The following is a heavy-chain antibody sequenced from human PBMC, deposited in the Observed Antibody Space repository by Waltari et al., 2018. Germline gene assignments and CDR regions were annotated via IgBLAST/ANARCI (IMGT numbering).Heavy chain of an antibody. CDR3: ARSSSSWGYYYYGMDV. D-gene: IGHD6-13*01. CDR2: IYSGGST. V-gene: IGHV3-53*01. CDR1: GFTVSSNY. J-gene: IGHJ6*02. Sequence: EVQLVESGGGLIQPGGSLRLSCAASGFTVSSNYMSWVRQAPGKGLEWVSVIYSGGSTYYADSVKGRFTISRDNSKNTLYLQMNSLRAEDTAVYYCARSSSSWGYYYYGMDVWGQGTTVTVSS.